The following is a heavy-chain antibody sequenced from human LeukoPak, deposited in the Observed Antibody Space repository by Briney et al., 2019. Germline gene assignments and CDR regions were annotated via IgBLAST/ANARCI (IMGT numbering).Heavy chain of an antibody. J-gene: IGHJ4*02. V-gene: IGHV1-2*02. D-gene: IGHD2-2*01. CDR2: INPNSGGT. CDR3: ARDDQYQLLGIDY. Sequence: ASVKVSSKASGYTFTVYYMHWVRQAPGQGLEWMGWINPNSGGTNYAQKFQGRVTMTRDTSISTAYIDLSRLRSDDAAVYYCARDDQYQLLGIDYWGQGTLVTVPS. CDR1: GYTFTVYY.